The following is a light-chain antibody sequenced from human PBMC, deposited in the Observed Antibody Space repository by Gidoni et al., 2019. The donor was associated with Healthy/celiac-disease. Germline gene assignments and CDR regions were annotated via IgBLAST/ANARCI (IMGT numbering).Light chain of an antibody. CDR2: WAS. J-gene: IGKJ1*01. Sequence: DIVMTQSPDSLAVSLGERATINCKSSQTVLYRSDNRNYLAWYQQKPGQSPKLLIYWASTRASGVPDRFSGSGSGTDFTLTISTLQAEDAAVDFCQQYYDSPRTFXQXTKVEIK. CDR1: QTVLYRSDNRNY. CDR3: QQYYDSPRT. V-gene: IGKV4-1*01.